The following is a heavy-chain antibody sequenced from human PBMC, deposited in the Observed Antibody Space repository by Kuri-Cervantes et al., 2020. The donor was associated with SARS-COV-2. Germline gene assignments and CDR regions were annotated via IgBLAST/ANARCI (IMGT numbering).Heavy chain of an antibody. CDR3: AGGSSFDY. V-gene: IGHV4-59*01. CDR2: VYNSGTT. J-gene: IGHJ4*02. CDR1: GGSCSGYY. Sequence: SETLSLTCAVYGGSCSGYYWNCIRQAPGKELEWIGYVYNSGTTKYNPSLEGRVIISVDTSKKQVSLKLRSVTAADTAVYYCAGGSSFDYWGQGTLVTVSS.